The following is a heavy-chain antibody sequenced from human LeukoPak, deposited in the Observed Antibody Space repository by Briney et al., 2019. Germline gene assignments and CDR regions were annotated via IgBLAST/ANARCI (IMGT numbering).Heavy chain of an antibody. Sequence: PGGSLRLSCAASGFTFSSYAMHWVRQAPGKGLEWVAVISYDGSNKYYADSVKGRFTISRDISKNTLYLQMNSLRAEDTAVYYCAKDRGYYGSGSYSSYWGQGTLVTVSS. CDR2: ISYDGSNK. CDR3: AKDRGYYGSGSYSSY. V-gene: IGHV3-30-3*01. D-gene: IGHD3-10*01. J-gene: IGHJ4*02. CDR1: GFTFSSYA.